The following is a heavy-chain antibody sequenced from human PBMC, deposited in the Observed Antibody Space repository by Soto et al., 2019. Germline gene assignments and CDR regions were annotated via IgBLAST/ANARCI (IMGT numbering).Heavy chain of an antibody. Sequence: QLQLQESGSGLVKPSQTLSLTCAVSGGSISSGGYSWSWIRQPPGKGLEWIGYIYHSGSTYYNPSLKSRVTISVDRSKNQFSLKLSSVTAADTAVYYCARDGVEYSSSSGGFDPWCQGTLVTVSS. CDR2: IYHSGST. CDR1: GGSISSGGYS. V-gene: IGHV4-30-2*01. D-gene: IGHD6-6*01. CDR3: ARDGVEYSSSSGGFDP. J-gene: IGHJ5*02.